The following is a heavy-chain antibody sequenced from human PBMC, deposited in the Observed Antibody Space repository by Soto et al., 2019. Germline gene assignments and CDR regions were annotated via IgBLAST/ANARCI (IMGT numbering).Heavy chain of an antibody. CDR1: GDSVSSNSAA. V-gene: IGHV6-1*01. CDR3: ARDYPYCSGGTCYSRWFDP. CDR2: TYYRSKWYN. D-gene: IGHD2-15*01. Sequence: SQTLSLTCAISGDSVSSNSAAWNWIRQSPSRGLEWLGRTYYRSKWYNDYAVSVKSRITINPDTSNNQFSLQLNSVTPEDTAVYYCARDYPYCSGGTCYSRWFDPWGQGTLVTAPQ. J-gene: IGHJ5*02.